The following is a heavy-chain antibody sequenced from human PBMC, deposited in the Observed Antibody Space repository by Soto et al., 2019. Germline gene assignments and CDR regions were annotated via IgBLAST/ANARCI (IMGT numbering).Heavy chain of an antibody. CDR2: MYNTGST. D-gene: IGHD2-21*02. CDR1: GGSISGYY. V-gene: IGHV4-59*01. CDR3: ARDLWGYCGTDCYPLDV. Sequence: PSETLSLTCTVSGGSISGYYWSWIRQPPGKGLEWIGYMYNTGSTVYNPSFKSRVTISVDTSKNQFSLKLNSVTAADTAVCYCARDLWGYCGTDCYPLDVWGQGTTVTVSS. J-gene: IGHJ6*02.